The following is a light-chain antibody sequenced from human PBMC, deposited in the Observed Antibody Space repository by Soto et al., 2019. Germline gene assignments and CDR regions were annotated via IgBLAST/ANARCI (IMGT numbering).Light chain of an antibody. CDR3: SSYRSIGSLV. J-gene: IGLJ1*01. V-gene: IGLV2-14*01. Sequence: QSVLTQPASVSGSPGQSITISCTGTSSDVGGYKYVSWYQQHPGKAPKVMIYEVSNRPSGVSTRFSGSKSGNTASLTISGLQADDEGDYYCSSYRSIGSLVFGTGTKLTVL. CDR2: EVS. CDR1: SSDVGGYKY.